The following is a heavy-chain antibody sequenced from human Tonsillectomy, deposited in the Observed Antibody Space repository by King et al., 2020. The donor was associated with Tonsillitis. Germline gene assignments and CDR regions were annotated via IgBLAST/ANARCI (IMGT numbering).Heavy chain of an antibody. CDR2: INPNNGAT. CDR1: GYTFTDYY. J-gene: IGHJ4*02. D-gene: IGHD6-13*01. Sequence: GQLVQSGAEVKKPGASVKVSCQASGYTFTDYYLHWVRQAPGQGLEWMRWINPNNGATQYAQKFQDRVTVTRDTSINTAYMELARLRSDDTAIYYCAKIWGGAAGASGMEDYWGQGTLVTVSS. V-gene: IGHV1-2*02. CDR3: AKIWGGAAGASGMEDY.